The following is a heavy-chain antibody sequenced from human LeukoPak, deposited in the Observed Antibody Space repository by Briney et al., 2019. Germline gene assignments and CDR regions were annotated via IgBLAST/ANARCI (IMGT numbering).Heavy chain of an antibody. J-gene: IGHJ4*02. CDR3: ASHSSSWTVFNY. Sequence: ASVKVSCKASGYTFTSYGISWVRQAPGQGLEWMGWISAYNGNTNYAQKLQGRVTMTTDTSTSTAYMELRSLRSGDTAVYYCASHSSSWTVFNYWGQETLVTVSS. CDR2: ISAYNGNT. CDR1: GYTFTSYG. D-gene: IGHD6-13*01. V-gene: IGHV1-18*01.